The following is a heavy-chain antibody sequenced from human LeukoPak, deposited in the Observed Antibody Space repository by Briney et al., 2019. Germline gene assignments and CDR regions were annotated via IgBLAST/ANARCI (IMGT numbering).Heavy chain of an antibody. CDR1: GGSISSSSYY. CDR2: IYYSGST. V-gene: IGHV4-39*07. Sequence: PSETLSLTCTVSGGSISSSSYYWGWIRQPPGKGLEWIGSIYYSGSTYYNPSLKSRVTISVDTSKNQFSLKLSSVTAADTAVYYCARSRVPNTYGTRYYFDYWGQGTLVTVSS. CDR3: ARSRVPNTYGTRYYFDY. J-gene: IGHJ4*02. D-gene: IGHD2-8*01.